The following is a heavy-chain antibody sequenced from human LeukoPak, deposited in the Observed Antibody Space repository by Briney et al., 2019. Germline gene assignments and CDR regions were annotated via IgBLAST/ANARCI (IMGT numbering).Heavy chain of an antibody. CDR2: INPSGGST. D-gene: IGHD1-26*01. Sequence: ASVKVSCKASGYTFTSYYMHWVRQAPRQGLEWMGIINPSGGSTSYAQKFQGRVTMTRDTSTSTVYMELSSLRSEDTAVYYCARVGWQRDKREKGDYWGQGTLVTVSS. V-gene: IGHV1-46*01. CDR1: GYTFTSYY. J-gene: IGHJ4*02. CDR3: ARVGWQRDKREKGDY.